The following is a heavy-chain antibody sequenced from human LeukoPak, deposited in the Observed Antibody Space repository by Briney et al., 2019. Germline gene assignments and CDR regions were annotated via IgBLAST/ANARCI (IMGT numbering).Heavy chain of an antibody. V-gene: IGHV3-7*04. CDR1: GFTFSSYW. Sequence: GGSLRLSCAASGFTFSSYWMNWVRQAPGRGLEWVANIKPDGSGKYYVDSVKGRFTISRDNAKNSLYLQMNSLRAEGTAVYYCARQNFEYWAQGTLVTVSS. CDR2: IKPDGSGK. J-gene: IGHJ4*02. CDR3: ARQNFEY.